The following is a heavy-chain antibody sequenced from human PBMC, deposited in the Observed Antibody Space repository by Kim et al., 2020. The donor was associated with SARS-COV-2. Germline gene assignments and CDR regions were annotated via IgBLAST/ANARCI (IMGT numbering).Heavy chain of an antibody. CDR3: ARYSSRNYGMDV. Sequence: GGSLRLSCAASGFTFSNFWMSWVRQAPGKGLEWVASIKQHGNEKRYVDSVKGRFTISGDNAKKSLYLQMNSLRAEDTAVYYCARYSSRNYGMDVWGQGTTVTVSS. D-gene: IGHD4-4*01. V-gene: IGHV3-7*03. CDR1: GFTFSNFW. CDR2: IKQHGNEK. J-gene: IGHJ6*02.